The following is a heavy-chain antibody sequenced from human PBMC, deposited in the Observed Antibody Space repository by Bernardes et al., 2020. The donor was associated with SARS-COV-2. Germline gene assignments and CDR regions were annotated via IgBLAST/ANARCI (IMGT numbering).Heavy chain of an antibody. V-gene: IGHV3-23*01. CDR1: GFTFNNYA. CDR2: ASGSGSKT. Sequence: VGSLRLSCAASGFTFNNYAMNWVRQAPGKGLEWVSSASGSGSKTHYADSVKGRFIISRDKSKNTLYLQMNSLRAEDTAVYHCATETCVDDDCYVDYWGQGTLVTVSS. J-gene: IGHJ4*02. D-gene: IGHD2-21*02. CDR3: ATETCVDDDCYVDY.